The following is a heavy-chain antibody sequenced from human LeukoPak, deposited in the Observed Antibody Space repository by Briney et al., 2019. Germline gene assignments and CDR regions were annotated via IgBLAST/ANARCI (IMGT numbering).Heavy chain of an antibody. CDR3: AREGTSGTHLNWFDP. CDR2: IYGSGST. CDR1: GGSISSYY. Sequence: SETLSLTCTVSGGSISSYYWSWIRQPPGKGLEWIGHIYGSGSTNYNPSLKSRVTLSVDTSKNQFSLKLSPVTAADTAVYYCAREGTSGTHLNWFDPWGQGTLVAVSS. D-gene: IGHD1-1*01. V-gene: IGHV4-59*01. J-gene: IGHJ5*02.